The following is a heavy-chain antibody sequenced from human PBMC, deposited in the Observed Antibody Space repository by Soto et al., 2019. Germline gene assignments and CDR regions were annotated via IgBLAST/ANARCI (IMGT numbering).Heavy chain of an antibody. CDR2: IIPIFGTA. J-gene: IGHJ5*02. D-gene: IGHD4-17*01. CDR3: ARESKVYGDSENWFDP. V-gene: IGHV1-69*06. CDR1: GYTFTSYY. Sequence: ASVKVSCKASGYTFTSYYMHWVRQAPGQGLEWMGGIIPIFGTANYAQKFQGRVTITADKSTSTAYMELSSLRSEDTAVYYCARESKVYGDSENWFDPWGQGTLVTVSS.